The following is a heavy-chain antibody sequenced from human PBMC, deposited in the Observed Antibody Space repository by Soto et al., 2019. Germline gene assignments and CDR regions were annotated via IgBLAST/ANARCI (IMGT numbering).Heavy chain of an antibody. J-gene: IGHJ6*02. CDR1: GFTFSSYG. Sequence: QVQLVESGGGVVQPGRSLRLSCAASGFTFSSYGMHWVRQAPGKGLEWVAVISYDGSNKYYADSVKGRFTISRDNSKNTLYLQMNSLRAEDTAVYYCAKDWRWLVLCYYGMDVWGQGTTVTVSS. D-gene: IGHD6-19*01. CDR3: AKDWRWLVLCYYGMDV. CDR2: ISYDGSNK. V-gene: IGHV3-30*18.